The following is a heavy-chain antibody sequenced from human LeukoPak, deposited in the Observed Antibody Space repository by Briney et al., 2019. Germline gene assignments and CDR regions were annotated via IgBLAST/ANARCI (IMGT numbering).Heavy chain of an antibody. CDR3: AREDYSNAFDY. CDR1: GFIFISYG. V-gene: IGHV3-21*01. J-gene: IGHJ4*02. Sequence: GGSLRLSSAASGFIFISYGINWVRQAPGKGLEWVSSISAGGTYIFYADSVKGRFTISRDNAKNSLYLQMNSLRAEDTAVYYCAREDYSNAFDYWGQGTLVTVSS. CDR2: ISAGGTYI. D-gene: IGHD4-11*01.